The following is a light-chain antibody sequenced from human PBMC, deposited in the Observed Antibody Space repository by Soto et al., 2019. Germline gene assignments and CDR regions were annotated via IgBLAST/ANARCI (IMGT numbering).Light chain of an antibody. V-gene: IGKV1-8*01. CDR3: QQRSNWPPIT. J-gene: IGKJ5*01. CDR2: AAS. Sequence: AIRMTQSPSSFSASTGDRVTITCRASQGISSYLAWYQQKPGKAPKLLIYAASSLQSGVPARFSGSGSGTDFTLTISSLGPEDFAVYYCQQRSNWPPITFGQGTRLEIK. CDR1: QGISSY.